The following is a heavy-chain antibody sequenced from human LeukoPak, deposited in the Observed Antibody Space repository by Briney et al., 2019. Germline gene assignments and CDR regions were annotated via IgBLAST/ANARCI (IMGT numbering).Heavy chain of an antibody. J-gene: IGHJ3*02. V-gene: IGHV5-10-1*01. CDR2: IDPSDSYT. D-gene: IGHD3-22*01. CDR3: AGHYYDILSAFDI. CDR1: GYSLTTYW. Sequence: HGESLRISCKGSGYSLTTYWISWVRQMPGKGLEWMGRIDPSDSYTKYSPSFQGHVTISADKSISTAYLQWSRLKASDTAMYYCAGHYYDILSAFDIWGQGTMVTVSS.